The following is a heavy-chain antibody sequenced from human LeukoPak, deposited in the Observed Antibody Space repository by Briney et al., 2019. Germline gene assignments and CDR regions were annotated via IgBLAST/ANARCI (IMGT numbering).Heavy chain of an antibody. V-gene: IGHV4-34*01. D-gene: IGHD1-14*01. J-gene: IGHJ4*02. CDR3: ARNRHFDY. Sequence: SETLSLTCAVYGGSFSGYYWSWIRQPPGKGLEWIGEINNSGSTNYNPSLKSRVTISVDTSKNQFSLKLSSVTAADTAVYYCARNRHFDYWGQGTLVTVSS. CDR1: GGSFSGYY. CDR2: INNSGST.